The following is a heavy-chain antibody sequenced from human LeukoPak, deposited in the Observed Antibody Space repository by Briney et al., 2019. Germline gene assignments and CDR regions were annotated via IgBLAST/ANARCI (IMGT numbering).Heavy chain of an antibody. CDR1: GGTFSSYA. CDR3: ATVSDSSGYRT. CDR2: IISMLGIA. V-gene: IGHV1-69*04. Sequence: GASVKVSCKASGGTFSSYAISWVRQAPGQGLEWMGRIISMLGIANYAQKFQGRVTIIADKSTSIVYMELSSLRSEDTAVYYCATVSDSSGYRTWGQGTPVTVSS. J-gene: IGHJ5*02. D-gene: IGHD3-22*01.